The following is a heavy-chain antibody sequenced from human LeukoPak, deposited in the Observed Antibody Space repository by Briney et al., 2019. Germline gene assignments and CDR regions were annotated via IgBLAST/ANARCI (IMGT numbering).Heavy chain of an antibody. Sequence: GESLKISCKGSGYSFTNYWIGWVRQMPGKGLEWMGIIYPDDSDTRYSPSFQGQVTISADKSISTAYLQWSSLKASDTAMYYCARQLNRYLRDAFDIWGQGTMVTVSS. D-gene: IGHD2-2*02. CDR2: IYPDDSDT. CDR3: ARQLNRYLRDAFDI. CDR1: GYSFTNYW. J-gene: IGHJ3*02. V-gene: IGHV5-51*01.